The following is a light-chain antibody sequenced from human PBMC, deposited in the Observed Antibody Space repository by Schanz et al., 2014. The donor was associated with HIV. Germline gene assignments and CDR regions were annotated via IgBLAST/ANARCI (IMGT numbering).Light chain of an antibody. J-gene: IGLJ3*02. V-gene: IGLV2-8*01. CDR3: SSYTSSSPWV. CDR2: EVS. Sequence: QSALTQPPSASGSPGQSVTISCTGTSSDVGGYNYVSWYQQHPGKAPKLMIYEVSKRPSGVPARFSGSKSGNTASLTISGLQAEDEADYYCSSYTSSSPWVFGGGTKLTVL. CDR1: SSDVGGYNY.